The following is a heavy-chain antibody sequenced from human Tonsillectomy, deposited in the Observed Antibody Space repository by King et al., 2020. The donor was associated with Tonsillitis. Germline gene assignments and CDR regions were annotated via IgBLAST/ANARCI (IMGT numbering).Heavy chain of an antibody. V-gene: IGHV4-59*01. CDR3: ARISGNPEVFDY. CDR2: IYYSGST. D-gene: IGHD4-23*01. CDR1: DGSISGDY. J-gene: IGHJ4*02. Sequence: QLQESGPGLVKPSETLSLTCTVSDGSISGDYWSWIRQPPGKGLEWIGYIYYSGSTNYNPSLKSRVTISVDTSKNQFSLELTSVTAADTAKYFCARISGNPEVFDYWGQGTLVTVSS.